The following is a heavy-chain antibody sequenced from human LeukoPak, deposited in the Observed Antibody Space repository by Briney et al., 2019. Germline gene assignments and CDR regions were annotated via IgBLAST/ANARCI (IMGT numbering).Heavy chain of an antibody. CDR3: ARVGNMGSSDAFDI. CDR1: GYTFTSYY. J-gene: IGHJ3*02. Sequence: ASVKVSCKASGYTFTSYYMHWVRQAPGQGLEWMGLINPSGGSTNYAQKFQGRVTMTRDMSTSTVYMELSSLRSDDTAVYYCARVGNMGSSDAFDIWGQGTMVTVSS. CDR2: INPSGGST. D-gene: IGHD2-15*01. V-gene: IGHV1-46*01.